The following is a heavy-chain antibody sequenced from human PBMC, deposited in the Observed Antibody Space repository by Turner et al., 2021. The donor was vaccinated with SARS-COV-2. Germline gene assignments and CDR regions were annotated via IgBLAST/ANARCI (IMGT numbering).Heavy chain of an antibody. CDR1: GLTHSSNY. Sequence: EVQLVEAGGGLVQPGGSRSRSLDASGLTHSSNYMSWVSQAPGQGLEWVSVIYGGGTTDYADYVKGRFTISRDNSKNTLYLQMNSLRAEDTAVYYCARRFGGVGSTMVRDDAFDIWGQGTMVTISS. V-gene: IGHV3-66*01. CDR2: IYGGGTT. D-gene: IGHD3-10*01. J-gene: IGHJ3*02. CDR3: ARRFGGVGSTMVRDDAFDI.